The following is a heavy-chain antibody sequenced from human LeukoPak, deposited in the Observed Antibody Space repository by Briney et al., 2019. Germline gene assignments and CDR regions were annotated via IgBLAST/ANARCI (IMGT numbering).Heavy chain of an antibody. J-gene: IGHJ6*04. CDR2: INHSGST. CDR3: ARALARGSYYYYGMDV. D-gene: IGHD3-16*01. CDR1: GGSFSGYY. V-gene: IGHV4-34*01. Sequence: SETLSLTCAVYGGSFSGYYWSWIRQPPGKGLEWIGEINHSGSTNYNPSLKSRVTISVDTSKNQFSLKLSSVTAADTAVYYCARALARGSYYYYGMDVWGKGTTVTVSS.